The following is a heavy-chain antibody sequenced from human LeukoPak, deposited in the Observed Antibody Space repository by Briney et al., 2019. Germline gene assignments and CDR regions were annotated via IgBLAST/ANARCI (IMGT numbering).Heavy chain of an antibody. D-gene: IGHD2-15*01. CDR3: ARTLCSGGSCYCDY. CDR1: GGSISSYY. V-gene: IGHV4-59*01. CDR2: IYYSGST. Sequence: PSETLSLTCTVSGGSISSYYWGWIRQPPGKGLEWIGYIYYSGSTNYNPSLKSRVTISVDTSKNQFSLKLSSVTAADTAVYYCARTLCSGGSCYCDYWGQGTLVTVSS. J-gene: IGHJ4*02.